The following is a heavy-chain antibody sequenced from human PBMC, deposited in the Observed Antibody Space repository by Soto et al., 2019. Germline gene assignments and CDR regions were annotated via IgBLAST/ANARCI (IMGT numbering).Heavy chain of an antibody. CDR2: IYYSGST. CDR3: ARTSYYDFWSGYYID. J-gene: IGHJ4*02. Sequence: SETLSLTCTVSGGSISSGDYYWSWIRQPPGKGLEWIGYIYYSGSTYYNPSLKSRVTISVDTSKNQFSLKLSSVTAADTAVYYCARTSYYDFWSGYYIDWGQGNMVTVSS. D-gene: IGHD3-3*01. V-gene: IGHV4-30-4*01. CDR1: GGSISSGDYY.